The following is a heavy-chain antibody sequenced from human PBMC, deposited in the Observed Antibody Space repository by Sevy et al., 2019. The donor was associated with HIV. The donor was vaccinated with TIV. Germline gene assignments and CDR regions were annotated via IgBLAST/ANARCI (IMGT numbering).Heavy chain of an antibody. V-gene: IGHV4-39*01. D-gene: IGHD2-21*02. J-gene: IGHJ4*02. CDR3: ARRRRGDSTQTYDY. CDR2: IDYSRTT. Sequence: SETLSLTCTVSDDSITSSSYYWDWIRQPPGKGLAWIGSIDYSRTTYYNSPLKSRVTISVDMSKKQFSLRLTSVTAADTAVYYCARRRRGDSTQTYDYWGQGALVTVSS. CDR1: DDSITSSSYY.